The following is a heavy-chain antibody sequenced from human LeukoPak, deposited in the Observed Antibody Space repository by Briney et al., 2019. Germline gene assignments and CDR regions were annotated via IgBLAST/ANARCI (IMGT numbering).Heavy chain of an antibody. CDR1: GYSLTSYW. D-gene: IGHD6-19*01. J-gene: IGHJ5*02. Sequence: GESLKISCKGSGYSLTSYWINWVRQMPGKGLEWMGRIDPSNSYTNYSPSFQGHVTISADKSISTAYLQWSSLKASDTAMYYCARHVAVDGPRGHDSLGQGRLVTVSS. V-gene: IGHV5-10-1*01. CDR2: IDPSNSYT. CDR3: ARHVAVDGPRGHDS.